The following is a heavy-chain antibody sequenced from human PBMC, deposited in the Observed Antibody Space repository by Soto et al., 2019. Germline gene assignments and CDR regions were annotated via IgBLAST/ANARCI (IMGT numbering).Heavy chain of an antibody. J-gene: IGHJ4*02. D-gene: IGHD5-18*01. CDR2: IYPGDSDT. Sequence: GESLKISCKGSGYNFTTYWIAWVRQMPGKGLEWMGIIYPGDSDTRYSPSFQGQVTISADKSISTAYLQWSSLKASDTAFYYCARLRTRGYSYPYFDYWGQGTLVTVSS. CDR1: GYNFTTYW. CDR3: ARLRTRGYSYPYFDY. V-gene: IGHV5-51*01.